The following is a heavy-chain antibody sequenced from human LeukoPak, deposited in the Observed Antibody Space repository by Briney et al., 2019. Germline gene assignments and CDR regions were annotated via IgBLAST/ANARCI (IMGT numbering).Heavy chain of an antibody. J-gene: IGHJ6*02. V-gene: IGHV3-21*01. D-gene: IGHD3-10*01. CDR1: GFTFSSYS. CDR2: ISSSSSYI. Sequence: PGGSLRLSCAASGFTFSSYSMNWVRQAPGKGLEWVSSISSSSSYIYYADSVKGRFIISRDNAKNSLYLQMNSLRAEDTAVYYCARAGDHYYGSGSYYNRYYYGMDVWGQGTTVTVSS. CDR3: ARAGDHYYGSGSYYNRYYYGMDV.